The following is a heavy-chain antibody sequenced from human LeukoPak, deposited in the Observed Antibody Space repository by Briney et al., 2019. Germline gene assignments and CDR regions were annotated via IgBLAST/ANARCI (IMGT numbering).Heavy chain of an antibody. J-gene: IGHJ4*02. V-gene: IGHV4-34*01. CDR2: INHSGSA. CDR1: GGSFSGYC. CDR3: ARGQGTVTTH. D-gene: IGHD4-17*01. Sequence: SETLSLTCAVSGGSFSGYCWTWIRQPPGKGLEWIGEINHSGSANYNPSLKSRVTISLDTSKNQFSLKLSSVTAADTAVYYCARGQGTVTTHWGQGTLVTVSS.